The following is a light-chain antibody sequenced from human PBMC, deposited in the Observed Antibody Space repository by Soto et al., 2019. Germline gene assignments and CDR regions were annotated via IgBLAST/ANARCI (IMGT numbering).Light chain of an antibody. J-gene: IGKJ2*01. V-gene: IGKV4-1*01. CDR3: QQYYTTPLT. Sequence: DIVMTQSPDSLAVTLGERATINCKSSQSVLFSSTNKNYLAWYHQKPGQPPKLLIYWASTRESGVPDRFSGSGSGTDYTLTIGSLQAEDVAVYYCQQYYTTPLTFGQGTKLEIK. CDR2: WAS. CDR1: QSVLFSSTNKNY.